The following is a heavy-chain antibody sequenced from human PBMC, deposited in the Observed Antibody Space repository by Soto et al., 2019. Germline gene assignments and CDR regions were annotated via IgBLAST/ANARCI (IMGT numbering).Heavy chain of an antibody. CDR2: ISYDGSNK. J-gene: IGHJ6*02. Sequence: VQLVESGGGVVQPGRSLRLSCAASGFTFSSYAMHWVRQAPGKGLEWVAVISYDGSNKYYADSVKGRFTISRDNSKNTLYLQMNSLRAEDTAVYYCARALGIVATLYYYGMDVWGQGTTVTVSS. V-gene: IGHV3-30-3*01. CDR1: GFTFSSYA. D-gene: IGHD5-12*01. CDR3: ARALGIVATLYYYGMDV.